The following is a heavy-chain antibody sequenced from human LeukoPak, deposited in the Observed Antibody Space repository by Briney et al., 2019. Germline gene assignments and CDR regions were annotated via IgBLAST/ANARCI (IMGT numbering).Heavy chain of an antibody. CDR1: GGTFSSYA. Sequence: ASVKVSCNASGGTFSSYAISWVRQAPGQGLEWMGRIIPILGMANYAQKFQGRVTITADKSTSTAYMELSSLRSEDTAVYYCARDSRSSSHYYGMDVWGQGTTVTVSS. CDR3: ARDSRSSSHYYGMDV. V-gene: IGHV1-69*04. D-gene: IGHD6-6*01. CDR2: IIPILGMA. J-gene: IGHJ6*02.